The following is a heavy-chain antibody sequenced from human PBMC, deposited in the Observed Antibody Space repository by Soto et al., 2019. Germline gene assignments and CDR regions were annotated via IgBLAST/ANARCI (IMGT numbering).Heavy chain of an antibody. Sequence: QVKLVQSGPEVKSPGASVKVSCKASGYTFKNYGIKWVRQAPGQGLEWVGWITTYNGNRYSAEKFQGRVTMTTDTCTSTTYMELRSLTSDDTGVYYCARDAQPKGVAADGASDYWGQGTLVTVSS. J-gene: IGHJ4*02. V-gene: IGHV1-18*01. CDR2: ITTYNGNR. CDR3: ARDAQPKGVAADGASDY. D-gene: IGHD6-19*01. CDR1: GYTFKNYG.